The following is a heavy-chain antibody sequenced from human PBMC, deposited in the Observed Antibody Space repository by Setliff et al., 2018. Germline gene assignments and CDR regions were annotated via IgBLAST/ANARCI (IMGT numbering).Heavy chain of an antibody. J-gene: IGHJ5*02. CDR3: ARDGEQYYYDSTGYYRNWFDP. CDR2: ISYDGSHD. Sequence: LRLSCAASGFMFGSYAMHWVRQAPGRGPEWLAVISYDGSHDYYADSVRGRFTISRDNSNNTPYMQMSSLRAEDTAIYSCARDGEQYYYDSTGYYRNWFDPWGQRLSWSPSPQ. V-gene: IGHV3-30-3*01. D-gene: IGHD3-22*01. CDR1: GFMFGSYA.